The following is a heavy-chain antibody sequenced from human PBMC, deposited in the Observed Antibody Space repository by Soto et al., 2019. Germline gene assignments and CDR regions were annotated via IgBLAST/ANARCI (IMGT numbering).Heavy chain of an antibody. CDR1: GFTCGDSG. CDR2: IKQDGSEK. Sequence: GPLRVCWGASGFTCGDSGVDWVRKAPGKGPEWVANIKQDGSEKNYVDSVKGRFTISRDNAKNSLYRQRHSLRAEDTAVYYGSSLGRHGWGQGTTDTVSS. V-gene: IGHV3-7*01. CDR3: SSLGRHG. J-gene: IGHJ6*02. D-gene: IGHD3-16*01.